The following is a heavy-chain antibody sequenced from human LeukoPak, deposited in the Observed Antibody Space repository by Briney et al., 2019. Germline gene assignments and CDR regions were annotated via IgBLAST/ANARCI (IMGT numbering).Heavy chain of an antibody. Sequence: SETLSLTCTVSGGSISSYYWSWIRQPPGKGLEWIGNIYYSGSTNYNPSLKSRVTISVDTSKNQFSLKLSSVTAADTAVYYCARVNPGYRPDAFDIWGQGTMVTVSS. CDR2: IYYSGST. V-gene: IGHV4-59*01. CDR1: GGSISSYY. J-gene: IGHJ3*02. D-gene: IGHD6-13*01. CDR3: ARVNPGYRPDAFDI.